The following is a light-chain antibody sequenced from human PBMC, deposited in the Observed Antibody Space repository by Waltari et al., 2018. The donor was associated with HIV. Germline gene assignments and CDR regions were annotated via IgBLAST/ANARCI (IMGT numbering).Light chain of an antibody. Sequence: QSVLTQSPSASGTPGQRVTIFCSGTSSHIETTTLNWYQHIPGTAPKLLIYSDNQRPSGVPDRFSASKSGTSGSLAISGLQSGDEAAYYCAAWDDRLHGWVFGGGTKLTVL. V-gene: IGLV1-44*01. CDR3: AAWDDRLHGWV. CDR1: SSHIETTT. CDR2: SDN. J-gene: IGLJ3*02.